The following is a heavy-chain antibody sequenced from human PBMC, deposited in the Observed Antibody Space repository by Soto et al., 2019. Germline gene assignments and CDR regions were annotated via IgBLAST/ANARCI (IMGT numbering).Heavy chain of an antibody. Sequence: PGGSLRLSCAASGFTFSNFVIRWVRHAPGKGLEWISVISHDAATTYYADSVKGRFTISRDNSRNTLYLQMNSLTAEDTALYCCSTRNFNWERPFAQLKYWGQATLVTVSS. D-gene: IGHD3-16*01. CDR2: ISHDAATT. J-gene: IGHJ1*01. CDR1: GFTFSNFV. V-gene: IGHV3-23*01. CDR3: STRNFNWERPFAQLKY.